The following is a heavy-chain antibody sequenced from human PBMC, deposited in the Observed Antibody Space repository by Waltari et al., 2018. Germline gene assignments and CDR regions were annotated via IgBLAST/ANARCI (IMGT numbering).Heavy chain of an antibody. V-gene: IGHV3-30*02. J-gene: IGHJ4*02. Sequence: QVNLVESGGGVVQPGGSLSLSCATSGFPFGNFGMHWVRQAPGKGLEWVALIWFDGSDKFYADSVRGRFTISRDNSARTLYLDMDSLRLDDTAMYYCAKDAFGNTYLDFWGQGTLVTVSS. CDR2: IWFDGSDK. CDR1: GFPFGNFG. D-gene: IGHD2-2*02. CDR3: AKDAFGNTYLDF.